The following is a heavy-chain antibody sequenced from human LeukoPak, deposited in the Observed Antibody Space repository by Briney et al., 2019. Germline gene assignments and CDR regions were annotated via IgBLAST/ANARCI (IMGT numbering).Heavy chain of an antibody. CDR2: ISYDGTNQ. CDR3: ARDSRLSRWRGTSDY. Sequence: GGSLRLSCAASGFSFSSYAFHWVRQAPGKGLEWVAVISYDGTNQYCADSVKGRFTISRDNSKNTLYLQMNSLRAEDTSVYYCARDSRLSRWRGTSDYWGQGTLVTVSS. CDR1: GFSFSSYA. V-gene: IGHV3-30-3*01. J-gene: IGHJ4*02. D-gene: IGHD3-16*01.